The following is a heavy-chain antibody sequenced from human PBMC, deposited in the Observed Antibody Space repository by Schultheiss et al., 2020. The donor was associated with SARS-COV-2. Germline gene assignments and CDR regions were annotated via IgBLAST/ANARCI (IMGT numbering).Heavy chain of an antibody. CDR1: GFTFDDYA. CDR3: ANLGTAMAPPYYFDY. V-gene: IGHV3-23*01. CDR2: ISGSGGST. D-gene: IGHD5-18*01. J-gene: IGHJ4*02. Sequence: GGSLRLSCAASGFTFDDYAMHWVRQAPGKGLEWVSAISGSGGSTYYADSVKGRFTISRDNSKNTLYLQMNSLRAEDTAVYYCANLGTAMAPPYYFDYWGQGTLVTVSS.